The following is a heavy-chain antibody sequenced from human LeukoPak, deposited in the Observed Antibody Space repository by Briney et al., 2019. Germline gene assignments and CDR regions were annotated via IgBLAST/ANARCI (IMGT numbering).Heavy chain of an antibody. V-gene: IGHV4-4*07. CDR1: GDSITNYY. CDR2: IYGSGST. CDR3: ARYRVVPAAMDV. D-gene: IGHD2-2*01. J-gene: IGHJ6*02. Sequence: SETLSLTCTVSGDSITNYYWSWIRQSDGKGLEWIGRIYGSGSTNYNPSLKSRVTMSVDTSKNQFSLQLTSVTAADTAIYYCARYRVVPAAMDVWGHGTTVTVFS.